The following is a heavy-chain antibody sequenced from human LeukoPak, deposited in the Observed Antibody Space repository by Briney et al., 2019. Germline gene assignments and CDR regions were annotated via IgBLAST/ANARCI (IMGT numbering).Heavy chain of an antibody. CDR1: GFSFSRYW. CDR2: IKQDGSEK. CDR3: ARAGQEWFGELGFDQ. D-gene: IGHD3-10*01. V-gene: IGHV3-7*01. Sequence: GGSLRLSCAASGFSFSRYWMSWVRQAPGKGLEWVANIKQDGSEKNYVESVKGRFIISRDNAKNSLYLQTNSLRAEDTAVYYCARAGQEWFGELGFDQWGQGTLVIVSS. J-gene: IGHJ4*02.